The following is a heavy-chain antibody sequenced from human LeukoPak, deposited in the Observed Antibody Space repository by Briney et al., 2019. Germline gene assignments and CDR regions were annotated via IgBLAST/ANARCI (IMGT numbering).Heavy chain of an antibody. CDR2: IYTSGST. J-gene: IGHJ6*02. CDR1: GGSISSYY. D-gene: IGHD3-9*01. CDR3: AGVRYIDWLLSDHYYGMDV. Sequence: SETLSLTCTVSGGSISSYYWSWIRQPAGNGLEWIGRIYTSGSTNYNPSLKSRVTMSVDTSKNQFSLKLSSVTAADTAVYYCAGVRYIDWLLSDHYYGMDVWGQGTTVTVSS. V-gene: IGHV4-4*07.